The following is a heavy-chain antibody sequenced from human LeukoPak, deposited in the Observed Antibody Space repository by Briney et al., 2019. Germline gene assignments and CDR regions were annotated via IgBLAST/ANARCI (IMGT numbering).Heavy chain of an antibody. D-gene: IGHD3-10*01. V-gene: IGHV3-23*01. CDR2: ISGSGGST. CDR3: ARTGLGHTTMVRGVMSYFDY. Sequence: PGGSLRLSCAASGFTFSSYAMSWVRQAPGKGLEWVSAISGSGGSTYYADSVKGRFTISRDNSKNTLYLQMNSLRAEDTAVYYCARTGLGHTTMVRGVMSYFDYWGQGTLVTVSS. J-gene: IGHJ4*02. CDR1: GFTFSSYA.